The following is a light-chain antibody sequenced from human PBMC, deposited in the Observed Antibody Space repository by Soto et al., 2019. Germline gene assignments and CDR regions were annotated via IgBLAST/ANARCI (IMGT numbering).Light chain of an antibody. J-gene: IGKJ1*01. CDR2: GAS. CDR3: QQDYSFPIT. CDR1: QDIAGY. V-gene: IGKV1D-12*01. Sequence: DIQVTKSPSSVSASVGDRVTITSRASQDIAGYLAWYQHKPGRPAEILIHGASRMQSAVPARFSGSGSGRDFTLSINSLQAEDFATYYCQQDYSFPITFGQGTKVDI.